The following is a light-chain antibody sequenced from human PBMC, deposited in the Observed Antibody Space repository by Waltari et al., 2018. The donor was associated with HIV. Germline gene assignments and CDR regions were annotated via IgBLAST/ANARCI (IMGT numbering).Light chain of an antibody. CDR2: DVV. Sequence: QSALTQPASVSGSPGQTITISCTGTSSDVGGYEYVSWYQQHPGKAPKLIIYDVVNRPSGVSNRFSGSKSGNTASLTISGPQAEDEADYYCSSYTSSSKWVFGGGTKVTVL. V-gene: IGLV2-14*03. CDR1: SSDVGGYEY. CDR3: SSYTSSSKWV. J-gene: IGLJ3*02.